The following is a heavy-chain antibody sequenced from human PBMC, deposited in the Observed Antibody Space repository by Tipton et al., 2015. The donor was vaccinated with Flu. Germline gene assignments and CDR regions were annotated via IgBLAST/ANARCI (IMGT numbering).Heavy chain of an antibody. D-gene: IGHD3-22*01. J-gene: IGHJ4*02. CDR2: IYHRGST. V-gene: IGHV4-4*02. CDR3: ARAKSPGYYYDSSEGAYFDY. Sequence: SLRLSCAVSGGSISSSNWWSWVRQPPGKGLEWIGEIYHRGSTNYNPSLKSRVTISVDKSKNQFSLKLSSVTAADTAVYYCARAKSPGYYYDSSEGAYFDYWGQGTLVTVSS. CDR1: GGSISSSNW.